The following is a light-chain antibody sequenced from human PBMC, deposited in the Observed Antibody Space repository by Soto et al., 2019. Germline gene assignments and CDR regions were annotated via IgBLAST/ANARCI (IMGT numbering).Light chain of an antibody. CDR2: GAS. J-gene: IGKJ2*01. CDR1: QGIRND. Sequence: IQMTQFPSSLSASVGDRVTITCRASQGIRNDLGWYQQKSGRAPKLLIFGASSRASDIPDRFSGSGSGTDFTLTISRLEPEDFAVYYCQQYGSSPPYTFGQGTKVDIK. V-gene: IGKV1-17*01. CDR3: QQYGSSPPYT.